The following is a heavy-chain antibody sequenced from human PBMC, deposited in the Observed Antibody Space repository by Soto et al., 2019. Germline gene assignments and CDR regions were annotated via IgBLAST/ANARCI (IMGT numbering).Heavy chain of an antibody. D-gene: IGHD6-19*01. J-gene: IGHJ4*02. CDR2: IYPEDSET. CDR3: ARFEGGNSSGPKFGY. V-gene: IGHV5-51*01. CDR1: GYSFTNYW. Sequence: PGESLKISCKGSGYSFTNYWIGWVRQMPGKDLEWIGIIYPEDSETRYSPSFQGQVTISADKSISTAYLQWSSLKASDTATYYCARFEGGNSSGPKFGYWGQGTLVTVSS.